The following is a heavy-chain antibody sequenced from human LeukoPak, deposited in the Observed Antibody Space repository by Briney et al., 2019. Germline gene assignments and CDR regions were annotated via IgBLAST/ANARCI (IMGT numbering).Heavy chain of an antibody. Sequence: GGSLRLSCAASGFTFSSYAMHWVRQAPGKGLEWVAVISYDGSNKYYADSVKGRFTISRDNSKNTLYLQMNSLRAEDTAVYYCARDGNGYSYYYYYMGVWGKGTTVTVSS. D-gene: IGHD6-13*01. CDR3: ARDGNGYSYYYYYMGV. CDR2: ISYDGSNK. J-gene: IGHJ6*03. V-gene: IGHV3-30*04. CDR1: GFTFSSYA.